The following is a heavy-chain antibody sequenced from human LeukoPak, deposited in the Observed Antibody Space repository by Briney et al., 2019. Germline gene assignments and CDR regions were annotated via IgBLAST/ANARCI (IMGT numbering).Heavy chain of an antibody. Sequence: GGSLRLSCAASGFTFSSYWMSWVRQAPGKGLEWVANIKQDGSEKYYVDSVKGRFTISRDNAKNSLYLQMNSLRAEDTAVYYCATLLRDYYDSSDNAFDIWGQGTMVTVSS. CDR2: IKQDGSEK. CDR1: GFTFSSYW. CDR3: ATLLRDYYDSSDNAFDI. V-gene: IGHV3-7*01. J-gene: IGHJ3*02. D-gene: IGHD3-22*01.